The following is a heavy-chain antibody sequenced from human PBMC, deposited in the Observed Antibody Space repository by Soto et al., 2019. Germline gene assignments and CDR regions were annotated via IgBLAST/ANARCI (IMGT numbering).Heavy chain of an antibody. V-gene: IGHV3-9*01. Sequence: EVQLVESGGGLVQPGRSLRLSCAASGFTLDDYAMHWVRQGPGKGLEWVSGITWNSGSVGYAESVKGRFTISRDNAKNYLHLQMNSLRAEDTALYYCANVASGDYGPFDYWGQGTLVTVSS. CDR3: ANVASGDYGPFDY. D-gene: IGHD4-17*01. CDR2: ITWNSGSV. J-gene: IGHJ4*02. CDR1: GFTLDDYA.